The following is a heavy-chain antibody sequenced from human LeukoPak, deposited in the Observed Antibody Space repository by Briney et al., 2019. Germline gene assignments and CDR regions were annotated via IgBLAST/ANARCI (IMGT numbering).Heavy chain of an antibody. V-gene: IGHV3-30*18. J-gene: IGHJ4*02. CDR1: GFTFSSYG. CDR2: ISYDGSNK. CDR3: AKFPTLENYFDY. Sequence: GGSLRLSCAASGFTFSSYGMHWVRQAPGKGLEWVAVISYDGSNKYYADSVKGRFTISRDNSKNTLYPQMNSLRAEDTAVYYCAKFPTLENYFDYWGQGTLVTVSS. D-gene: IGHD1-1*01.